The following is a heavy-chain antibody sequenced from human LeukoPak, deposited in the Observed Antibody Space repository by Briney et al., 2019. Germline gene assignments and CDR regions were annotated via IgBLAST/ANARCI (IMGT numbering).Heavy chain of an antibody. CDR1: GFTFSNYN. J-gene: IGHJ6*03. CDR2: ISSSSSTK. D-gene: IGHD2-15*01. CDR3: ARETFSSFSMDV. Sequence: GGSLRLSCAASGFTFSNYNMNWVRQAPGKGLEWISYISSSSSTKNYADSVKGRFTISRDNAKNTLYLQMSSLRAEDTAVYYCARETFSSFSMDVWGKGTTVTVSS. V-gene: IGHV3-48*04.